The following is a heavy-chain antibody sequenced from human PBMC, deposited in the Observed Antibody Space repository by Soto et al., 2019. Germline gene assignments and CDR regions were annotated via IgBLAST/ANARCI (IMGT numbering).Heavy chain of an antibody. J-gene: IGHJ4*02. Sequence: QVQLVESGGGVVQPGRSLRLSCAASGFTFSSYAMHWVRRAPGKGLEWMAVMSYDGSNKYYADSVKGRFTISRDNSKNTLYLQMNSLRPEDTALYYCARDSYSTNWYYFDYWGQGTLVTVSS. D-gene: IGHD6-13*01. CDR3: ARDSYSTNWYYFDY. V-gene: IGHV3-30-3*01. CDR2: MSYDGSNK. CDR1: GFTFSSYA.